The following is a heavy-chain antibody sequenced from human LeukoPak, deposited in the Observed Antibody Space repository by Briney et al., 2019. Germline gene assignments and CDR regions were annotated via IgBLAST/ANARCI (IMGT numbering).Heavy chain of an antibody. CDR3: ARAPVTMSAFDI. Sequence: SETLSLTCTVSGYSISSGYYWGWIRQPPGKGLEWIGSIYHIGSTYYNPSLKSRVTISVDTSKNQFSLKLSSVTAADTAVYYCARAPVTMSAFDIWGQGTMVTVSS. V-gene: IGHV4-38-2*02. CDR2: IYHIGST. J-gene: IGHJ3*02. D-gene: IGHD3-22*01. CDR1: GYSISSGYY.